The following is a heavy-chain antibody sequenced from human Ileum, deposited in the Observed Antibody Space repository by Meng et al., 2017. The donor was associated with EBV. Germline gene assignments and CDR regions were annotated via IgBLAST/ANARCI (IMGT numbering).Heavy chain of an antibody. Sequence: QLLKWWVGWLKSVENLSLTCAVYGGSFSGDYWTLIRQAPGRGLEWIGESNYAGSTNYNPSLKSLVTISVDTSKKQFSLNLTSVTDADTAVYYCARVMRRVNYNSGWYAKFWGQGNLVTVSS. CDR2: SNYAGST. CDR3: ARVMRRVNYNSGWYAKF. D-gene: IGHD6-19*01. CDR1: GGSFSGDY. J-gene: IGHJ4*02. V-gene: IGHV4-34*01.